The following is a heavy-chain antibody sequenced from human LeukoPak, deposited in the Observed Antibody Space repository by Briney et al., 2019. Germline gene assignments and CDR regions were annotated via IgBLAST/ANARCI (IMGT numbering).Heavy chain of an antibody. J-gene: IGHJ4*02. CDR2: IYSDGRT. Sequence: PGGSLRLSCVGSGFSVCSNYMNWVRQAPGRGLDWVSVIYSDGRTFYADSVKGRFTSSRDNSKNTVDLQMNNLGADDTAVYYCARGAFDWGQGTLVTVSS. CDR3: ARGAFD. V-gene: IGHV3-53*01. CDR1: GFSVCSNY.